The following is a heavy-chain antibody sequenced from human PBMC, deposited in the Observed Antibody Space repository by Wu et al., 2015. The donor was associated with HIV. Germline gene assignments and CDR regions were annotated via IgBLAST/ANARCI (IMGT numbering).Heavy chain of an antibody. CDR2: IIPNSGTT. J-gene: IGHJ3*02. CDR3: ARDLPQNKYSSSSAFDI. Sequence: QVQLVQSGAEVKKPGSSVKVSCKTSGGTFRSYSITWVRQAPGQGLEWMGRIIPNSGTTNYTQKFQGRVTITADESTRTAHMELSSLTYEDTAVYYCARDLPQNKYSSSSAFDIWGQGTMVTVSS. CDR1: GGTFRSYS. V-gene: IGHV1-69*13. D-gene: IGHD6-6*01.